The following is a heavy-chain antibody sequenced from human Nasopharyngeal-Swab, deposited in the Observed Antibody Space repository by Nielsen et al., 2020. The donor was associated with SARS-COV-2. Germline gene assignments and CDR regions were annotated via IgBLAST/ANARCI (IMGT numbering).Heavy chain of an antibody. V-gene: IGHV3-23*01. CDR1: GFTFNIYA. CDR3: AKDDVVRGDAFDF. Sequence: RGSLRLSCAASGFTFNIYAMAWVRRAPGWGLEWVSAISASGGSTYYRNSVKGRFSISRDNSKNTLFLQMNSLTVDDTALYYCAKDDVVRGDAFDFWGQGTMVTVSS. CDR2: ISASGGST. J-gene: IGHJ3*01. D-gene: IGHD3-10*01.